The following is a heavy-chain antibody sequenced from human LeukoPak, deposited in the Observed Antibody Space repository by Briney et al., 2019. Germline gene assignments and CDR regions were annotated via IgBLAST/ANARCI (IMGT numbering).Heavy chain of an antibody. CDR3: ARASGPFDY. CDR2: IWCDGSNK. Sequence: GGSLRLSCAASGFTFSIYGIHWVRQAPGRGLEWVAVIWCDGSNKYYADSVKGRFTISRDNSKNTLYLLMNNLRAEDTAVYYCARASGPFDYWGQGTLVTVSS. D-gene: IGHD6-19*01. J-gene: IGHJ4*02. V-gene: IGHV3-33*01. CDR1: GFTFSIYG.